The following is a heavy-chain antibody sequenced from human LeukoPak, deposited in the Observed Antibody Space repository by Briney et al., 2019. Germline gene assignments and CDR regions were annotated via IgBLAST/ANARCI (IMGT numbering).Heavy chain of an antibody. CDR2: ISSSGSTI. J-gene: IGHJ6*02. D-gene: IGHD6-6*01. Sequence: GGSLRLSCASSGFTFSDYYMSWIRQAPGKGLEWVSYISSSGSTIYYADSVKGRFTISRDNAKNSLYLQMNSLRAEDTAVYYCASGSSSSGYYYGMDVWGQGTTVTVFS. V-gene: IGHV3-11*01. CDR3: ASGSSSSGYYYGMDV. CDR1: GFTFSDYY.